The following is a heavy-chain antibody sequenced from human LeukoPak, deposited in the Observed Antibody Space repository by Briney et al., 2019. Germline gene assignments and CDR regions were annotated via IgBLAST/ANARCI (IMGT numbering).Heavy chain of an antibody. CDR2: ISGSDGST. CDR1: GFTFSSYA. V-gene: IGHV3-23*01. J-gene: IGHJ4*02. CDR3: AKERQTGDYFTSDF. D-gene: IGHD4-17*01. Sequence: GGSLRLSCAASGFTFSSYAMSWVRQAPGKGLEWVSAISGSDGSTYYADSVKGRFTISRDNSKNTLYLQMNSLSAEDTAVYYCAKERQTGDYFTSDFWGQGTLVTVSS.